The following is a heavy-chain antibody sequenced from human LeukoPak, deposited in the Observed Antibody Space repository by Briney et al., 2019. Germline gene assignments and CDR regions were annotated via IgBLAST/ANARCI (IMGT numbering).Heavy chain of an antibody. CDR1: GFTFSSYA. Sequence: PGGSLRLSCAASGFTFSSYAMSWVRQAPGKGLEWVSAISGSGGSTYYADSVKGRFTISRDNSKNTLYLQMNSLRAEDTAVYYCAKDQGILTGYYPDAFDIWGQGTMVTVSS. CDR3: AKDQGILTGYYPDAFDI. V-gene: IGHV3-23*01. CDR2: ISGSGGST. J-gene: IGHJ3*02. D-gene: IGHD3-9*01.